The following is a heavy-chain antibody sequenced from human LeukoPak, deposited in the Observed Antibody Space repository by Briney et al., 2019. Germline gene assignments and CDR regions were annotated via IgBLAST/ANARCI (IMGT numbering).Heavy chain of an antibody. CDR1: GFTFSSYA. D-gene: IGHD3-22*01. J-gene: IGHJ4*02. CDR2: ISGSGGST. CDR3: AKTVYYDSSGFYFDY. Sequence: GGSLRLSCAASGFTFSSYAMSWVRQAPGKGLEWVSGISGSGGSTYSADSVKGRLNISRDNSKDTLYLQMNSLRAEDTAVYYCAKTVYYDSSGFYFDYWGQGTLVTVSS. V-gene: IGHV3-23*01.